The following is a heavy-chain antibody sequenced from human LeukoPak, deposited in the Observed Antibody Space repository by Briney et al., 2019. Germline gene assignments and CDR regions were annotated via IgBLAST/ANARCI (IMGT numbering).Heavy chain of an antibody. Sequence: PSETLSLTCTVSGGSISSYYWSWIRQPAGKGLEWIGRIYTSGSTNYNPSLKSRVTISVDTSKNQFSLKLSSVTAADTAVYYCAREVVATPNGGYYYYYYMDVWGKGTTVTISS. CDR2: IYTSGST. V-gene: IGHV4-4*07. CDR3: AREVVATPNGGYYYYYYMDV. J-gene: IGHJ6*03. D-gene: IGHD5-12*01. CDR1: GGSISSYY.